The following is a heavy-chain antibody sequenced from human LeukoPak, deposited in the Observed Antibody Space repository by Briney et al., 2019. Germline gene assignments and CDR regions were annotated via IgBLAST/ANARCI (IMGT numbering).Heavy chain of an antibody. Sequence: ASVKVSCKASGYTFTSYDINWVRQATGQGLEWMGWMNPNSGNTGYAQKFQGRVTMTRNTSISTAYMELRSLRSEDTAVYYCARGKHSSGYYHDYWGQGTLVTVSS. D-gene: IGHD3-22*01. CDR3: ARGKHSSGYYHDY. CDR2: MNPNSGNT. J-gene: IGHJ4*02. V-gene: IGHV1-8*01. CDR1: GYTFTSYD.